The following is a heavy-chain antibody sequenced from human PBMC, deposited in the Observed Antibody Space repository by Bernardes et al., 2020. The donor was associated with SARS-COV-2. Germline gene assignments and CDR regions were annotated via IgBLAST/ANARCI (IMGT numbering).Heavy chain of an antibody. D-gene: IGHD2-21*02. CDR1: GFTFNNYV. J-gene: IGHJ3*01. V-gene: IGHV3-21*01. CDR2: ITTSSTYT. CDR3: ARACGGDCYSTDTFDF. Sequence: GSLRLSCEASGFTFNNYVMNWVRQPPGKGLEWVSSITTSSTYTFYPDSVKGRFTVSRDNAKNSLYLEMNSLRAEDTAVYYCARACGGDCYSTDTFDFWGKGTMVTVSS.